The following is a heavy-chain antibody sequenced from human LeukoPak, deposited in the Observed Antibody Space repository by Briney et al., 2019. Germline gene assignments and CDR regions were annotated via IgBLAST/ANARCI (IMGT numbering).Heavy chain of an antibody. D-gene: IGHD4-23*01. CDR1: GGSFSGYY. CDR2: INHSGST. CDR3: ARVRWSPAPHSFYYYYGMDV. V-gene: IGHV4-34*01. Sequence: KASETLSLTCAVYGGSFSGYYWSWIRQPPGKGLEWIGEINHSGSTNYNPSLKSRVTISVDTSKNQFSLKLSSVTAADTAVYYCARVRWSPAPHSFYYYYGMDVWGQGTTVTVSS. J-gene: IGHJ6*02.